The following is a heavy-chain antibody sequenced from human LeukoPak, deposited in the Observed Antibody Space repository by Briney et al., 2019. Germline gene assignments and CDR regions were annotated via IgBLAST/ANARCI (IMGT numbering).Heavy chain of an antibody. Sequence: SETLSLTCTVSGGSISSYYWSWIRQPPGKGLEWIGYIYYSGSTYYNPSLKSRVTISVDTSKNQFSLKLSSVTAADTAVYYCASYIVVVPAAGNWFDPWGQGTLVTVSS. D-gene: IGHD2-2*01. CDR3: ASYIVVVPAAGNWFDP. V-gene: IGHV4-59*12. J-gene: IGHJ5*02. CDR1: GGSISSYY. CDR2: IYYSGST.